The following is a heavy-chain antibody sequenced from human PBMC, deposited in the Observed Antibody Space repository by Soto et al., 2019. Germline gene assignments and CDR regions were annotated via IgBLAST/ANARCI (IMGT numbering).Heavy chain of an antibody. CDR1: GASVRRYT. J-gene: IGHJ4*02. V-gene: IGHV4-4*07. D-gene: IGHD2-21*02. CDR3: ARDGMTTGDT. Sequence: SATLSFTYIVSGASVRRYTWSCVRPPANKGLEWIGRVFSSVSATYNPSLKSRVSISRDTPENRISLKLDSVTAADAGVYFGARDGMTTGDTWGPGTLVTVSS. CDR2: VFSSVSA.